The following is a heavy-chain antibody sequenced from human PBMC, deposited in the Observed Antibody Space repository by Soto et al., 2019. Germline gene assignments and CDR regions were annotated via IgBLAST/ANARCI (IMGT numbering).Heavy chain of an antibody. CDR3: ARSPAYYSGSRSYLTWFDP. J-gene: IGHJ5*02. V-gene: IGHV4-30-4*01. CDR1: GGSVRIGDYY. CDR2: IYYSGNT. Sequence: SETRSLTCTVSGGSVRIGDYYWNWIRQPPGKGLEWIGYIYYSGNTYFNPSLGGRGTISVDTSKNQFSLRLSSVTAADTAVYYCARSPAYYSGSRSYLTWFDPWGPGTLVTV. D-gene: IGHD3-10*01.